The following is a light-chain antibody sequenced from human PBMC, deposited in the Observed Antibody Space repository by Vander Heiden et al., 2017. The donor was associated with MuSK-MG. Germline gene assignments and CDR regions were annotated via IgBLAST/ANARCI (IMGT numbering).Light chain of an antibody. CDR2: DAS. CDR3: QQRILGHPVEM. Sequence: EIVLTQSPVTLSLSPGERATLSCRASQNINNYLAWYQQKPGQAPRLLIFDASNRATGIKARFSGSGDGTDFILTISSLEPEDFAVYFCQQRILGHPVEMFGQGTKVEIK. V-gene: IGKV3-11*01. J-gene: IGKJ1*01. CDR1: QNINNY.